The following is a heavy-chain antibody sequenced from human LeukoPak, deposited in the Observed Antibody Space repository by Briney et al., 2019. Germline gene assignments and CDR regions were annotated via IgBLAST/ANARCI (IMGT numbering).Heavy chain of an antibody. CDR2: IYYSRST. D-gene: IGHD2-2*01. CDR1: GGSISSYY. Sequence: SETLSLTCTVSGGSISSYYWSWIRQPPGKGLEWIGYIYYSRSTNYNPSLKSRVTISVDSSKNQFSLKLNSVTAADTAVYYCARGTLGYCSSTNCHSDYWGQGTLVTVSS. V-gene: IGHV4-59*01. CDR3: ARGTLGYCSSTNCHSDY. J-gene: IGHJ4*02.